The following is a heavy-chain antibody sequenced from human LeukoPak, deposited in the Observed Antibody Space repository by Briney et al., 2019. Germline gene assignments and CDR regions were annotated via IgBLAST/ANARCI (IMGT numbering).Heavy chain of an antibody. D-gene: IGHD2-2*01. V-gene: IGHV1-69*13. CDR2: IIPIFGTA. J-gene: IGHJ6*03. CDR1: GGTSSSYA. Sequence: GASVKVSCKASGGTSSSYAISWVRQAPGQGLEWMGGIIPIFGTANYAQKFQGRVTITADESTSTAYMELSSLRSEDTAVYYCARRADGVVVVPAASEYYYYYMDVWGKGTTVTVSS. CDR3: ARRADGVVVVPAASEYYYYYMDV.